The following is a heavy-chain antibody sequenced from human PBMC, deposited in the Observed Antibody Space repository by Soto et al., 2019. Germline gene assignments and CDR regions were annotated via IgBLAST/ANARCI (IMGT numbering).Heavy chain of an antibody. CDR1: GYTFTNYG. J-gene: IGHJ5*02. V-gene: IGHV1-18*04. CDR2: ISTNSGHT. D-gene: IGHD3-16*02. Sequence: QVQLVQSGAEVKKPGASVKVSCQASGYTFTNYGISWVRQAPGQGLEWMGWISTNSGHTDYAQTLRGRVTMTTDTSTTTADMELRSLRSDDTAVYYCAREEYRQLDHWGQGTLVTVSS. CDR3: AREEYRQLDH.